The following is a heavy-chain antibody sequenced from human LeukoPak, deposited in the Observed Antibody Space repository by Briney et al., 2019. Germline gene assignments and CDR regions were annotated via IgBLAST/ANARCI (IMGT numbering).Heavy chain of an antibody. CDR3: ARRRGYSYGYTFDY. CDR1: GGSISSSSYY. Sequence: SQTLSLTCTLSGGSISSSSYYWGWVRQPPGKGLEWIGSIYYSGSTYYNPSLKSRVTISVDTSKNQFSLKLSSVTAADTAVYYCARRRGYSYGYTFDYWGQGTLVTVCS. D-gene: IGHD5-18*01. J-gene: IGHJ4*02. V-gene: IGHV4-39*01. CDR2: IYYSGST.